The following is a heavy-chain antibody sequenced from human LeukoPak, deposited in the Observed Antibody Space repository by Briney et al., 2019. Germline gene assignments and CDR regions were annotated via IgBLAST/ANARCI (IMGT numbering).Heavy chain of an antibody. CDR3: ARDSPEGTVTTFYGMDV. J-gene: IGHJ6*02. Sequence: GGSLRLSCAASGFTVSSKYMSWVRQAPGKGLEWVSGIYIDGSTNYADSVKGRLTISRDNSKNTLYLQMNSLRAEDTAVYYCARDSPEGTVTTFYGMDVWGQGTTVTVSS. CDR2: IYIDGST. V-gene: IGHV3-53*05. D-gene: IGHD4-17*01. CDR1: GFTVSSKY.